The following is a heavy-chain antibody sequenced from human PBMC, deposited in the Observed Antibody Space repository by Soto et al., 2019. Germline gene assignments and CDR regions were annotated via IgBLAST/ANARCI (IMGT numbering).Heavy chain of an antibody. Sequence: GGSLRLSCAASGFTFSSYAMHWVRQAPGKGLEWVAVISYDGSNKYYADSVKGRFTISRDNSKNTLYLQMNSLRAEDTAVYYCAGEQQLTRRGIDYWGQGTLVTVSS. D-gene: IGHD6-13*01. V-gene: IGHV3-30-3*01. CDR3: AGEQQLTRRGIDY. J-gene: IGHJ4*02. CDR2: ISYDGSNK. CDR1: GFTFSSYA.